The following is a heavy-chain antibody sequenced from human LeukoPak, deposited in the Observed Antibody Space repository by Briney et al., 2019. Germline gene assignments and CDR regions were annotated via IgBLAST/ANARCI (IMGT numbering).Heavy chain of an antibody. CDR1: GYTFTGYY. D-gene: IGHD3-3*01. V-gene: IGHV1-2*02. J-gene: IGHJ4*02. CDR2: INPNSGGT. CDR3: ARDGSRTILRPADY. Sequence: ASVKVSCKASGYTFTGYYMHWVRQAPGQGLEWMGWINPNSGGTNYAQKFQGRVTMTRDTSISTAYMELSRLRSDDTAVYYCARDGSRTILRPADYWGQGTLVTVSS.